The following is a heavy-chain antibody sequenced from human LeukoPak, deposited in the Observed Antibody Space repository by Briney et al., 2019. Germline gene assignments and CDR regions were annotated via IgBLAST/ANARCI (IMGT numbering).Heavy chain of an antibody. CDR2: IKQDGSEK. V-gene: IGHV3-7*01. Sequence: PGGSLRLSCAASGFTFSSYWMSWVRQAPGKGLEWVANIKQDGSEKYYVDSVEGRFTISRDNAKNSLYLQMNSLRAEDTAVYYCARNQFEWLLNYYYYMDVWGKGTTVTVSS. J-gene: IGHJ6*03. D-gene: IGHD5-12*01. CDR3: ARNQFEWLLNYYYYMDV. CDR1: GFTFSSYW.